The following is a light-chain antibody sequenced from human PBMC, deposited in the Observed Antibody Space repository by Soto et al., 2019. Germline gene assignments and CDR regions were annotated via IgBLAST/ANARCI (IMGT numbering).Light chain of an antibody. CDR3: SSFEASNNLL. CDR1: SSDVGGYNY. V-gene: IGLV2-8*01. J-gene: IGLJ2*01. Sequence: QSALTQPPSASGSPGQSVTISCTGTSSDVGGYNYVSWYQQHPGTAPQLMIYEVSKRPSGVPDRFSGSKSGNTASLTVSGLQVEDEADYYCSSFEASNNLLFGGGTKLTVL. CDR2: EVS.